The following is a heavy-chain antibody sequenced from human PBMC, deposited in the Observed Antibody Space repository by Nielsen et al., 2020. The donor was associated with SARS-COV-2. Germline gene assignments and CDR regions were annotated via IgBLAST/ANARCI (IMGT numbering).Heavy chain of an antibody. Sequence: ASVKVSCKASGYTFTNYGISWVGQAPGQGLEWLGWISGHNGDTYYAQKVQDRLTLTADSSTSTAFLELTSLTSDDTAVYYCARYSTGWFSGLYWFDPWGQGTLVTVST. D-gene: IGHD2-2*01. CDR3: ARYSTGWFSGLYWFDP. CDR2: ISGHNGDT. J-gene: IGHJ5*02. V-gene: IGHV1-18*04. CDR1: GYTFTNYG.